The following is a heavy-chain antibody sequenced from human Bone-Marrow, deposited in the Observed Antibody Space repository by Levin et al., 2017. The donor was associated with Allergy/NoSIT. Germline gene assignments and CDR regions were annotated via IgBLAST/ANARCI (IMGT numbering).Heavy chain of an antibody. J-gene: IGHJ3*02. CDR1: GYSFTSYW. CDR3: ARQQEQVDGFDI. V-gene: IGHV5-51*01. Sequence: NHGESLKISCKDSGYSFTSYWFAWVRQMPGKGLEWMGIIYAGDSDTKYSPSFQGQVTISADRSVNIAYLQWSSLKASDTAMYYCARQQEQVDGFDIWGQGTMVTVSS. D-gene: IGHD1/OR15-1a*01. CDR2: IYAGDSDT.